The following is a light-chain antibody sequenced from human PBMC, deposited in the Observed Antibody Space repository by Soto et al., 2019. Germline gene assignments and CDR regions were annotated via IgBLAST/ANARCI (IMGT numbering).Light chain of an antibody. V-gene: IGKV3-15*01. Sequence: EILLPHSPATLSVSPGEIAALSSWASQSVSSNLAWYQQKPGQAPRLLIYGASTRATGFPARFSGSGSGTEFTLTISGLQSEDFATYYCQQYNNWPVTFGGGTKVDIK. CDR1: QSVSSN. CDR2: GAS. CDR3: QQYNNWPVT. J-gene: IGKJ4*01.